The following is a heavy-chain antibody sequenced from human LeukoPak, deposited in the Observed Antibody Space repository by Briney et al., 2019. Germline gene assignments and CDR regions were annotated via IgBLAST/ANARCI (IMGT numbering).Heavy chain of an antibody. CDR2: ISSSSYI. Sequence: PGGSLRLSCAASGFTFSSYSMNWVRQAPGKGLEWASSISSSSYIYYADSVKGRFTISRDNAKNSLYLQMNSLRAEDTAVYYCARDLLEWFGELYGMDVWGQGTTVTVSS. D-gene: IGHD3-10*01. J-gene: IGHJ6*02. CDR1: GFTFSSYS. V-gene: IGHV3-21*01. CDR3: ARDLLEWFGELYGMDV.